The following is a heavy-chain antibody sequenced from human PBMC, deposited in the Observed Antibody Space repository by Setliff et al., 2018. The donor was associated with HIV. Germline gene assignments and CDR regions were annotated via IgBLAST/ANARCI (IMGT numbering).Heavy chain of an antibody. D-gene: IGHD1-26*01. V-gene: IGHV1-3*01. CDR3: TKREAGAKPFDY. Sequence: ASVKVSCKASGYTFTSYAMHWVRQAPGQRLEWMGWINAGNGNTKYSQKFQGRFIISRDNSKNMLYLQMNSLRAEDTALYYCTKREAGAKPFDYWGRGTLVTVSS. J-gene: IGHJ4*02. CDR2: INAGNGNT. CDR1: GYTFTSYA.